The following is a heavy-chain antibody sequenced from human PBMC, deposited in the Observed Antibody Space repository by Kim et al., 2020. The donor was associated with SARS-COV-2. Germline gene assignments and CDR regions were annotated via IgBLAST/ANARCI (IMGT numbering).Heavy chain of an antibody. CDR2: INHSGST. Sequence: SETLSLTCAVYGGSFSGYYWSWIRQPPGKGLEWIGEINHSGSTNYNPSLKSRVTISVDTSKNQFSLKLSSVTAADTAVYYCARDPRTMVRALWYWGQGT. J-gene: IGHJ4*02. CDR3: ARDPRTMVRALWY. V-gene: IGHV4-34*01. CDR1: GGSFSGYY. D-gene: IGHD3-10*01.